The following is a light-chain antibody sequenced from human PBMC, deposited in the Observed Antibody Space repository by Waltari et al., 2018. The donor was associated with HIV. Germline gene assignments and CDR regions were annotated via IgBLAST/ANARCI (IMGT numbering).Light chain of an antibody. CDR1: SSDVGSYNL. J-gene: IGLJ1*01. Sequence: QSALTQPASVSGSPGQSITISCTGTSSDVGSYNLVSWYQQHPGKAPKLMVYEVSKRPSGVSNRFSGSKSGNMASLTISGLQAEDEADYYCCSYADSPPYVFGTGTKVTVL. CDR3: CSYADSPPYV. CDR2: EVS. V-gene: IGLV2-23*02.